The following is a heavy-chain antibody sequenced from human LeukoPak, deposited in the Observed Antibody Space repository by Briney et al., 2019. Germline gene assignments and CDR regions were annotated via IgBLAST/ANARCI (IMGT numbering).Heavy chain of an antibody. J-gene: IGHJ4*02. CDR1: GGSISSTTYY. CDR3: ARESSGSYIIPYYFDS. V-gene: IGHV4-39*07. D-gene: IGHD1-26*01. CDR2: IYYSGSA. Sequence: PSETLSLTCTVSGGSISSTTYYWAWIRQPPGKGLEWIGSIYYSGSAYYNPSLKSRVTMSVDTSRNQVSLKLSSVTAADTAVYYCARESSGSYIIPYYFDSWGQGTLVTVSS.